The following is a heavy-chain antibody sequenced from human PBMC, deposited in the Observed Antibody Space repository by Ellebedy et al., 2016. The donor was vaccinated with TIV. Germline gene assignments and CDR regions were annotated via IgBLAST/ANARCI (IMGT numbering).Heavy chain of an antibody. CDR3: ARDMVRIAARTPYYYYGMDV. V-gene: IGHV3-53*01. CDR1: GITVSSNY. D-gene: IGHD6-6*01. CDR2: IYSGGGT. Sequence: PGGSLRLSCAASGITVSSNYMAWVRQAPGRGLEWVSIIYSGGGTYYADSVKGRFTTSRDNAGNSLYLQMNSLRAEDTAVYYCARDMVRIAARTPYYYYGMDVWGQGTTVTVSS. J-gene: IGHJ6*02.